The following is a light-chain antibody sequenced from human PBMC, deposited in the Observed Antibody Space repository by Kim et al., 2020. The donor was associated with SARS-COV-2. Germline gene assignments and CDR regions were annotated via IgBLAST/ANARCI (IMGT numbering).Light chain of an antibody. CDR3: QQDYNLPIT. Sequence: PGERVTLSCRASQSVISSYLTWYQQKPGQAPRLLIYGASTMATSIPARFSGSGSGTDFTLTISSLQPEDFAVYYCQQDYNLPITFGQGTRLEIK. J-gene: IGKJ5*01. CDR2: GAS. V-gene: IGKV3D-7*01. CDR1: QSVISSY.